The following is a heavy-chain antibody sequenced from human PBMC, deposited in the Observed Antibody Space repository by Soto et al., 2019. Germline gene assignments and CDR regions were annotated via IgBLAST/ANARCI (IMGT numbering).Heavy chain of an antibody. CDR2: ISGSGGST. CDR1: GFTFSSYA. CDR3: AKGRGRGDYGMDV. V-gene: IGHV3-23*01. Sequence: GGSLRLSCAASGFTFSSYAMSWVRQAPGKGLEWVSAISGSGGSTYYADSVKGRFTISRDNSKNTLYLQMNSLRAKDTAVYYCAKGRGRGDYGMDVWGQGTTVTVSS. J-gene: IGHJ6*02. D-gene: IGHD3-10*01.